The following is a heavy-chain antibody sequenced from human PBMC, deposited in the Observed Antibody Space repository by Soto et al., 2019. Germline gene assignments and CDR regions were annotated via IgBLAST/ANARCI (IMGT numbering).Heavy chain of an antibody. D-gene: IGHD3-22*01. CDR2: ISAYNGNT. Sequence: ASVKVSCKASGYTFTSYGISWVRQAPGQGLEWMGWISAYNGNTNYAQKLQGRVTMTTDTSTSTAYMELSSLRSEDTAVYYCAVIVVVIHTPTNYYYYCGMDVWGQGTTVTVSS. CDR3: AVIVVVIHTPTNYYYYCGMDV. V-gene: IGHV1-18*01. J-gene: IGHJ6*02. CDR1: GYTFTSYG.